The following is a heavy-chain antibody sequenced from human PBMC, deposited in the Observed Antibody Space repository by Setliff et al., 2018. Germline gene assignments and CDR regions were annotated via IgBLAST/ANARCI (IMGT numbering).Heavy chain of an antibody. J-gene: IGHJ6*03. CDR2: AYYDGDT. CDR1: GGSINSRSYY. CDR3: ARHVGIRGRGYNYYYYYMDV. D-gene: IGHD3-10*01. Sequence: SETLSLTCNVSGGSINSRSYYWGWIRQPPGKGLEWIGSAYYDGDTYYNPSLKTRVTMSVDTSRNQFSLKLSSVTATDTAVYYCARHVGIRGRGYNYYYYYMDVWGKGTTVTV. V-gene: IGHV4-39*01.